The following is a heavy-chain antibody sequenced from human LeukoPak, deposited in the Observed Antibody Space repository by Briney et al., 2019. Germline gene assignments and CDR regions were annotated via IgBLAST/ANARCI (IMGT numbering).Heavy chain of an antibody. CDR3: AKDRGWNDVGFFFDY. Sequence: PGGSLRLSCAASGFTFSSYAMSWVRQAPGKGLQWVASISDSGGSTFYADSVKGRFTISRDNTENTLYLLMNSLRAEDTAVYYCAKDRGWNDVGFFFDYWGQGTLVTVSS. CDR1: GFTFSSYA. V-gene: IGHV3-23*01. D-gene: IGHD1-1*01. J-gene: IGHJ4*02. CDR2: ISDSGGST.